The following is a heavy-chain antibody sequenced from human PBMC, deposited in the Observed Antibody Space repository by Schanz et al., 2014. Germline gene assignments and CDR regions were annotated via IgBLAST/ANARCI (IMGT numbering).Heavy chain of an antibody. CDR2: IIPVLAIA. CDR1: GYTFTDYG. CDR3: ARGYGDSPTDF. Sequence: QVPVVQSGAEVKKPGASVKVSCKASGYTFTDYGVIWVRQAPGQGLEWMGRIIPVLAIADYAQKFRGRVTMTRNTSMSTAYIELHILTSEDTAVYYCARGYGDSPTDFWGQGTLVTVSS. V-gene: IGHV1-8*02. D-gene: IGHD4-17*01. J-gene: IGHJ4*02.